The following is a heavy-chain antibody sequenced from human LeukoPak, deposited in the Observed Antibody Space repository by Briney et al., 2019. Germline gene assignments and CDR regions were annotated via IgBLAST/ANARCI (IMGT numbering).Heavy chain of an antibody. D-gene: IGHD2-21*01. J-gene: IGHJ5*02. Sequence: PGGSLRLSCATSGFTFSGYGMNWVRQAPGKGLEWVSAISGSGGSTYYADSVKGRFTISRDNSKNTLYLQMNSLRAEDTAVYYCAKGGAYCGGDCYSNWFDPWGQGTLVTVSS. CDR3: AKGGAYCGGDCYSNWFDP. V-gene: IGHV3-23*01. CDR1: GFTFSGYG. CDR2: ISGSGGST.